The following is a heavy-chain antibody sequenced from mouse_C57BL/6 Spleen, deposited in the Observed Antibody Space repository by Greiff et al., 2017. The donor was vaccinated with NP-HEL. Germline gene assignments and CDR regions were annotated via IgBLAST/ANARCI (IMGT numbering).Heavy chain of an antibody. Sequence: VQLKESGAELVKPGASVKLSCTASGFNIKAYYMHWVKQRTEQGLAWIGRIDPEDGEPKYAPKFQGKATITADTSSNTAYLQLSSLTSEDTAVYYCAYPLYGYDAWFAYWGQGTLVTVSA. J-gene: IGHJ3*01. CDR3: AYPLYGYDAWFAY. CDR1: GFNIKAYY. D-gene: IGHD2-2*01. CDR2: IDPEDGEP. V-gene: IGHV14-2*01.